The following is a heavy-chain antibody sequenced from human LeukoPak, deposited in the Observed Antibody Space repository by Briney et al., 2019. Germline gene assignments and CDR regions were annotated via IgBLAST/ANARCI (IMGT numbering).Heavy chain of an antibody. Sequence: GGSLRLSWAASGFTVSSYSMNWVRQAPGKGLEWVSSISSSISYIYYADSVKGRCTISRDNAKNSLYLQMNSLSAEDPAVYNCARYGQKTFHYWGQGTLVTVSS. CDR2: ISSSISYI. CDR3: ARYGQKTFHY. D-gene: IGHD4-17*01. J-gene: IGHJ4*02. CDR1: GFTVSSYS. V-gene: IGHV3-21*01.